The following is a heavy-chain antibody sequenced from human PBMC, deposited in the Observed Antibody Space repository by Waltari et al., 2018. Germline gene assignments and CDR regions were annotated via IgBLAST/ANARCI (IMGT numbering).Heavy chain of an antibody. CDR2: ISGRGVTT. J-gene: IGHJ4*02. V-gene: IGHV3-23*01. D-gene: IGHD6-19*01. Sequence: VLESGGGVVKPGGSLGLSCEASGFTFSNYAMGWVRLAPGKGLGWVSGISGRGVTTYYADSVKGRFTISRANSENTLFLQMDSLRAEDTAIYYCAKDTVAGSGNYFDYWGQGTLVTVSS. CDR3: AKDTVAGSGNYFDY. CDR1: GFTFSNYA.